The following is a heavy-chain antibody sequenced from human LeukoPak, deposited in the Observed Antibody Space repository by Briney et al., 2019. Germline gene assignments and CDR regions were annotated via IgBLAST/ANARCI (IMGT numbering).Heavy chain of an antibody. J-gene: IGHJ3*02. CDR3: ASYSDAFDI. Sequence: GGSLRLSCAASGFTFSSYSMNWVRQAPGKGLEWVSYISSSSSTIYYADSVKGRFTISRDNAKNSLHLQMNSLRAEDTAVYYCASYSDAFDIWGQGTMVTVSS. V-gene: IGHV3-48*01. CDR2: ISSSSSTI. CDR1: GFTFSSYS. D-gene: IGHD2-15*01.